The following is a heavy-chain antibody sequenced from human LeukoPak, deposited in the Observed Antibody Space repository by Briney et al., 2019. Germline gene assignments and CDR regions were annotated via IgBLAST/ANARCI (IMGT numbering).Heavy chain of an antibody. CDR3: ARQGSIATRIFDY. Sequence: SETLSLTCTVSGGSISSYYWSWIRQPPGKGLEWIGYIYSSGSTNYNPSLESRVTISVDTSKNQFSLKLSSVTAADTAVYYYARQGSIATRIFDYWGQGTLVTVSS. D-gene: IGHD6-6*01. V-gene: IGHV4-4*09. J-gene: IGHJ4*02. CDR2: IYSSGST. CDR1: GGSISSYY.